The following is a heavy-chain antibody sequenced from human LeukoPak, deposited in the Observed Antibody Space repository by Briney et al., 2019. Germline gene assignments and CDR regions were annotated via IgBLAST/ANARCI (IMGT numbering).Heavy chain of an antibody. Sequence: ASETLSLTCTVSGGSISSSSYYWGWICQPPGKGLEWIGSLYYSGSTSYHPSLKSRVTISVYTSKNQFSLKLSSVTAADTAVYYCARHLDCSSTSCYYPNDAFDIWGQGTMVTVSS. V-gene: IGHV4-39*01. CDR3: ARHLDCSSTSCYYPNDAFDI. D-gene: IGHD2-2*01. CDR1: GGSISSSSYY. J-gene: IGHJ3*02. CDR2: LYYSGST.